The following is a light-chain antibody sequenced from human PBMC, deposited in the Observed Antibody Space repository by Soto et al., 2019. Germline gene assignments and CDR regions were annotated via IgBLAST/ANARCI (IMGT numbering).Light chain of an antibody. CDR3: QQYGSSGT. Sequence: EIVLTQSPGTLSLSPGETATLSCRASQSVSSNLAWYQQKPGQPPRLLIYGGSTRATGIPDRFSGSGSGTDFTLTISRLEPEDFAVYYCQQYGSSGTFGQGTKVDIK. V-gene: IGKV3-20*01. J-gene: IGKJ1*01. CDR1: QSVSSN. CDR2: GGS.